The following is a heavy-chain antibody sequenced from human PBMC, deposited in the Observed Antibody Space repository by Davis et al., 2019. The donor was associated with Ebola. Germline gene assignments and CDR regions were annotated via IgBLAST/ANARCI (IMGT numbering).Heavy chain of an antibody. CDR3: TTGAVEMLDS. V-gene: IGHV3-15*07. CDR1: GFTFSHAW. CDR2: IKSKTDGGTI. J-gene: IGHJ4*02. D-gene: IGHD5-24*01. Sequence: GEPLKISCAASGFTFSHAWMNWVRQAPGKGLEWVGRIKSKTDGGTIDYAAPVKGRFTISRDDSKNTLYLQMNSLKTEDTAVYYCTTGAVEMLDSWGQGTLVTVSS.